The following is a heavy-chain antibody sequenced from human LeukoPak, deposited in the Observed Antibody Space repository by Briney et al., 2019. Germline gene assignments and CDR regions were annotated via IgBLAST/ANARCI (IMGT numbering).Heavy chain of an antibody. CDR1: GYTFTRHF. CDR2: IDPNDGGT. CDR3: ARGSDSGTPRWFDP. J-gene: IGHJ5*02. V-gene: IGHV1-2*06. D-gene: IGHD1-26*01. Sequence: ASVTVSCKASGYTFTRHFIQWVRQAPGQGPEWMGRIDPNDGGTNYAQKFQGRVTMTRDTSISTAYMKLSSLRSDDTAVYYCARGSDSGTPRWFDPWGQGTLVTVSS.